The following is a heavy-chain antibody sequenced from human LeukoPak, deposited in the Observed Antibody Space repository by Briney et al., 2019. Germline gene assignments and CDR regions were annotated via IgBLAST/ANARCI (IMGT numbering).Heavy chain of an antibody. J-gene: IGHJ5*02. V-gene: IGHV3-7*01. CDR3: ARTITVVVSARKSYKWFDP. D-gene: IGHD2-15*01. Sequence: PSETLSLTCTVSGYSISSGYYWGWIRQPPGKGLEWVANIKEDGSEKDYVDSVKGRFTISRDNAKESLSLQLNSLRVEDTAVYYCARTITVVVSARKSYKWFDPWGQGTLVTVSS. CDR1: GYSISSGYY. CDR2: IKEDGSEK.